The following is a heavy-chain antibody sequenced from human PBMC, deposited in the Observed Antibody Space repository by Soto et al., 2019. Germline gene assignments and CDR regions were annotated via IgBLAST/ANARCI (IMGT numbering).Heavy chain of an antibody. Sequence: ASVKVSCKASGYTFTNYGISWVRQAPGQGLEWMGWISAYNGNTNYAQKFQGWVTMTTDTSISTAYMELSRLRSDDTAVYYCARVGRRDGYNLHYWGQGTLVTVSS. CDR1: GYTFTNYG. D-gene: IGHD5-12*01. J-gene: IGHJ4*02. CDR2: ISAYNGNT. CDR3: ARVGRRDGYNLHY. V-gene: IGHV1-18*01.